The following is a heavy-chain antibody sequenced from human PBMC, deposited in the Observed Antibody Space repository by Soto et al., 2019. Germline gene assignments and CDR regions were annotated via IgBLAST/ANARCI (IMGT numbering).Heavy chain of an antibody. CDR1: GFTFDDYT. CDR2: ISWDGGST. V-gene: IGHV3-43*01. Sequence: GGSLRLSCAASGFTFDDYTMHWVRQAPGKGLEWVSLISWDGGSTYYADSVKGRFTISRDNSKNSLYLQMNSLRTEDTALYYCEKDIVGPHYYYGMDVWGQGTTVTVSS. CDR3: EKDIVGPHYYYGMDV. J-gene: IGHJ6*02.